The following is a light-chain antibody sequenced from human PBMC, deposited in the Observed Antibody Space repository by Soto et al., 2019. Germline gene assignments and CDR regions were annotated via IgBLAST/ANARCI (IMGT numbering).Light chain of an antibody. CDR3: QVYGISPKT. CDR2: DAS. V-gene: IGKV3-20*01. J-gene: IGKJ1*01. CDR1: QSVSSSY. Sequence: IVLTQSPATLSLSPAKRATLSCRASQSVSSSYLAWYQQKPGQAPRLLIYDASTRATGIPDRFSGSGSGTDFILTISGLDPEDFAVYYCQVYGISPKTFGQGTKVDI.